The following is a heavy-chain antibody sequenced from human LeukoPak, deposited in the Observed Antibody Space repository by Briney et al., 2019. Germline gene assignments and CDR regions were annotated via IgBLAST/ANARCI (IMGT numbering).Heavy chain of an antibody. Sequence: PGGSLRLSCAASGFTFDDYAMHWVRQAPGKGLEWVSGISWNSGSIGYADSVKGRFTISRDNAKNSLYLQMNSLRAEDTALYHCAKDKGSGNFLSWYYGMDVWGQGTTVTVSS. D-gene: IGHD3-10*01. CDR2: ISWNSGSI. V-gene: IGHV3-9*01. CDR3: AKDKGSGNFLSWYYGMDV. J-gene: IGHJ6*02. CDR1: GFTFDDYA.